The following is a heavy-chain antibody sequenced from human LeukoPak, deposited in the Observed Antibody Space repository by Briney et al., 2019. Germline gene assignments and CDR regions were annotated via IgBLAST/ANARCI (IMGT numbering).Heavy chain of an antibody. CDR2: IYYSGNT. D-gene: IGHD4-17*01. CDR1: GVSITTSY. J-gene: IGHJ4*02. CDR3: ARLGGDGDYLFDF. Sequence: SETLSLTCTVSGVSITTSYWSWIRQPPGKGLERIGYIYYSGNTNYNPSLKSRVTISIDTSKNQFSLNLNSVTAADAAVYYCARLGGDGDYLFDFWGQGTLVTVSS. V-gene: IGHV4-59*08.